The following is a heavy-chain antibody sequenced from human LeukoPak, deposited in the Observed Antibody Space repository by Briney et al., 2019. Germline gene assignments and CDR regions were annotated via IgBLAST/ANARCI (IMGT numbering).Heavy chain of an antibody. Sequence: SETLSPTCAVYGGSFSAYYWNWIRQSPGKGLEWIGEIDHSGTTKYNPSLKSRLTISKDTSRSQFSLRLTSVTAADTAVYFCASFSGDPLSDSWGQGTLVTVSS. CDR2: IDHSGTT. V-gene: IGHV4-34*01. D-gene: IGHD4-17*01. CDR3: ASFSGDPLSDS. CDR1: GGSFSAYY. J-gene: IGHJ4*02.